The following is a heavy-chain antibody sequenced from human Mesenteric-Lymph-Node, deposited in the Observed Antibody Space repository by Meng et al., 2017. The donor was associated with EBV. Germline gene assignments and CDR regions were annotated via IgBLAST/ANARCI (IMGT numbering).Heavy chain of an antibody. J-gene: IGHJ4*02. V-gene: IGHV4-39*01. Sequence: QVPLQDLGQGMRRLSGTFSLTCTSLSDFSSSTSYHWGWIRQAPGKGLEWIWSIYYRGTTYFNTSLESPVSTSVDKSKKTFSLRLTSVTAADTAVYYCARPYGSLFDYWGQGTLVTVSS. CDR1: SDFSSSTSYH. CDR3: ARPYGSLFDY. D-gene: IGHD3-10*01. CDR2: IYYRGTT.